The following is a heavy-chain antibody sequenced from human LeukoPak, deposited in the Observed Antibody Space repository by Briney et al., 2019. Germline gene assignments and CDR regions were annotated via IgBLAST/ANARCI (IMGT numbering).Heavy chain of an antibody. CDR3: AKGDGDYNYYYYGMDV. J-gene: IGHJ6*02. CDR2: ITDSGGST. CDR1: GFTFSSYA. Sequence: GGSLRLSCAASGFTFSSYAMSWVRQAPGKGLEWVSAITDSGGSTYYADSVKGRFTISRNNSKNTLFLQMNSLRAEDTAVYYCAKGDGDYNYYYYGMDVWGQGTTVTVSS. D-gene: IGHD4-17*01. V-gene: IGHV3-23*01.